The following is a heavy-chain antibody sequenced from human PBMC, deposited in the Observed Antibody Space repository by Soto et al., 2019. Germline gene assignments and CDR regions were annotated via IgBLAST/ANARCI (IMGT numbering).Heavy chain of an antibody. CDR1: GFTFSSYG. CDR2: ISYDGSNK. CDR3: AKADGGSGYTDYGMDV. D-gene: IGHD3-22*01. J-gene: IGHJ6*02. Sequence: GESLSLSCAASGFTFSSYGMHWVRQAPGKGLEWVAVISYDGSNKYYADSVKGRFTISRDNSKNTLYLQMNSLRAEDTAVYYCAKADGGSGYTDYGMDVWGQGTTVTVSS. V-gene: IGHV3-30*18.